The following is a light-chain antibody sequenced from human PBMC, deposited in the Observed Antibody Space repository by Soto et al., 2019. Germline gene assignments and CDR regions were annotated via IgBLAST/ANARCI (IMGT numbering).Light chain of an antibody. CDR1: QSVGSN. CDR3: QQRSDWPPT. CDR2: DTS. V-gene: IGKV3-11*01. Sequence: EIVLTQSPDTLSLSPGERATLSCRASQSVGSNLAWYQQKPGQAPRLLIYDTSNRATGIPARFSGSGSGTDFTLTISSLETEDFAVYYCQQRSDWPPTFGQGTKVDIK. J-gene: IGKJ1*01.